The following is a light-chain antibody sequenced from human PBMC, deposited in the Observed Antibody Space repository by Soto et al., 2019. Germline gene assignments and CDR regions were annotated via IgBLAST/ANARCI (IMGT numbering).Light chain of an antibody. CDR1: NSDIGVYDY. Sequence: QSALTQPASVSGSPGQSITISCTGTNSDIGVYDYVSWYQQHPGKAPKLVISEVSDRPSGVSNRFSGSKSGNTASLTISGLQAEDEADYFCCSYAKSRTWVFGTGTKLTVL. J-gene: IGLJ3*02. CDR2: EVS. V-gene: IGLV2-14*01. CDR3: CSYAKSRTWV.